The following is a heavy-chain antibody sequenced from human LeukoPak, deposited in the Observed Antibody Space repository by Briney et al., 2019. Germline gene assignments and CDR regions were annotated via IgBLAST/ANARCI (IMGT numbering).Heavy chain of an antibody. Sequence: SVKVSCKASGGTFSSYAISWVRQAPGQGLEWMGRIIPILGIANYAQKFQGRVTITADKSASTAYMELSSLRSEDTAVYYCARGVGYCSSTSCYRGYYYGMDVWGQGTTVTVSS. J-gene: IGHJ6*02. CDR2: IIPILGIA. V-gene: IGHV1-69*04. CDR1: GGTFSSYA. CDR3: ARGVGYCSSTSCYRGYYYGMDV. D-gene: IGHD2-2*01.